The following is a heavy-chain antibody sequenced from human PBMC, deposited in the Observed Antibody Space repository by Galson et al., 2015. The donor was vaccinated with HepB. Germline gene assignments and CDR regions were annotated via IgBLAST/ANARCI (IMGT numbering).Heavy chain of an antibody. CDR1: GFAFDSHA. Sequence: SLRLSCAASGFAFDSHAMSWVRQAPGRGLEWVAGVTGEGASTFYADSVKGRFTVSKDNSKNMLYLQMNSLRAEDAGLYFCAKGYGLFDSWGQGILVTVSS. V-gene: IGHV3-23*01. D-gene: IGHD5-18*01. CDR2: VTGEGAST. J-gene: IGHJ5*01. CDR3: AKGYGLFDS.